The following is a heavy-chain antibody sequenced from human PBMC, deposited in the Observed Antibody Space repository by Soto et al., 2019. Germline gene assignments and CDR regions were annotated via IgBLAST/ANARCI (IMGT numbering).Heavy chain of an antibody. D-gene: IGHD4-4*01. J-gene: IGHJ4*02. V-gene: IGHV3-23*01. CDR3: AKGSIEYSASVDN. CDR2: ISARGGSS. Sequence: DVQLLDSGGGLVQPGGSLRLSCAASGFSFSSYAMVWVRQAPGKGLEWVPVISARGGSSYFADSVKGRFTISRDNSKNVLSLEMNSLRAEDTAIYFCAKGSIEYSASVDNWGQGTLVLVSS. CDR1: GFSFSSYA.